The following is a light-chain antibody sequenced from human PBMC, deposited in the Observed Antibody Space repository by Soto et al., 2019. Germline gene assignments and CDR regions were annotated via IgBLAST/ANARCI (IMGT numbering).Light chain of an antibody. CDR3: QQRSLGT. J-gene: IGKJ3*01. Sequence: DIQMTQSRPSVCASXEDCVTITCRASESISSWLAWYQQKPGKAPKLLMYKASSLESGVPSRFSGSGSGTDFTLTISGLEPEDVAVYYCQQRSLGTFGPGTKVDIK. CDR2: KAS. V-gene: IGKV1-5*03. CDR1: ESISSW.